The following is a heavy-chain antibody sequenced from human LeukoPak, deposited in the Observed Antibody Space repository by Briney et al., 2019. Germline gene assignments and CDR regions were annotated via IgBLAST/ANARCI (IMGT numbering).Heavy chain of an antibody. CDR3: AKTIRVRGDAYNWFDP. J-gene: IGHJ5*02. Sequence: PSETLSLTCTVSGGSIISSSYYWGWIPQPPGKGLEWIGNIYYGGSTNYNPSLKSRATMSVDTSMNQFSLKLSSVTAADTAVYYCAKTIRVRGDAYNWFDPWGQGTLVTVSS. D-gene: IGHD3-10*01. V-gene: IGHV4-39*01. CDR2: IYYGGST. CDR1: GGSIISSSYY.